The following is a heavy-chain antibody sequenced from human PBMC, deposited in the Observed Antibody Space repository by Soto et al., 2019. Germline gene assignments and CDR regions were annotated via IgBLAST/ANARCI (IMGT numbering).Heavy chain of an antibody. CDR1: GFTFSSYW. V-gene: IGHV3-74*01. CDR3: ARAARPRGYFDL. D-gene: IGHD6-6*01. CDR2: INSDGSST. Sequence: PGGSLRLSCAASGFTFSSYWMHWVRQAPGKGLVRVSRINSDGSSTSYADSVKGRFTISRDNAKNTLYLQMNSLRAEDTAVYYCARAARPRGYFDLWGRGTLVTVSS. J-gene: IGHJ2*01.